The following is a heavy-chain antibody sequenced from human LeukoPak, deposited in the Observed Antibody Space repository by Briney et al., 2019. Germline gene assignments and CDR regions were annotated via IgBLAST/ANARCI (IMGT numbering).Heavy chain of an antibody. CDR2: VSTSGVTT. Sequence: PGGSLRLSCAASGFIFSDYYMNWIRQAPGKGLEWVSFVSTSGVTTYYADSVKGRFTISRDNAKNSLYLQVNSLRAEDTAVYYCARGGIRNSGSHYTFDIWGQGTMVTVPS. V-gene: IGHV3-11*01. J-gene: IGHJ3*02. CDR1: GFIFSDYY. D-gene: IGHD3-10*01. CDR3: ARGGIRNSGSHYTFDI.